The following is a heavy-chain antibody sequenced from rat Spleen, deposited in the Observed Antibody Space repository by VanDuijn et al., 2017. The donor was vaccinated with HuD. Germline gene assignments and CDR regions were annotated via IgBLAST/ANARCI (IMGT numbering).Heavy chain of an antibody. D-gene: IGHD4-3*01. CDR3: ARPDSAIYVMDA. CDR1: GFTFSDYY. V-gene: IGHV5-22*01. J-gene: IGHJ4*01. Sequence: EVQLVESDGGLVQPGRSLKLSCEASGFTFSDYYMAWVRQAPKKGLEWVASISYEGSSTYYGDSVKGRFTISRDNAKSTLYLQMNSLRSEDTATYYCARPDSAIYVMDAWGQGASVTVSS. CDR2: ISYEGSST.